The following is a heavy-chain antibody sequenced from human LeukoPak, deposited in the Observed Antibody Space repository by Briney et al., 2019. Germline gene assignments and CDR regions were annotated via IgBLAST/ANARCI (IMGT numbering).Heavy chain of an antibody. CDR1: GGSISSSSYY. J-gene: IGHJ4*02. CDR2: IYYSGST. D-gene: IGHD1-1*01. CDR3: ARLGTTAYFDY. Sequence: SETLSLTCTVSGGSISSSSYYWGWVRQPPGKGLEWIGSIYYSGSTYYNPSLKSRVTISVDTSKNQFSLKLSSVTAADTAVYYCARLGTTAYFDYWGQGTLVTVSS. V-gene: IGHV4-39*01.